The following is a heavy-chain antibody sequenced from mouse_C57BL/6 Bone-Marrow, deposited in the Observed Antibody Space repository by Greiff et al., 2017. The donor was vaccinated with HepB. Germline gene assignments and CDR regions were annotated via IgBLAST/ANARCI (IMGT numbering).Heavy chain of an antibody. J-gene: IGHJ4*01. D-gene: IGHD2-12*01. V-gene: IGHV5-6*01. CDR1: GFTFSSYG. Sequence: EVKLQESGGDLVKPGGSLKLSCAASGFTFSSYGMSWVRQTPDKRLEWVATISSGGSYTYYPDSVKGRFTISRDNAKNTLYLQMSSLKSEDTAMYYCARLLRRGMDYWGQGTSVTVSS. CDR2: ISSGGSYT. CDR3: ARLLRRGMDY.